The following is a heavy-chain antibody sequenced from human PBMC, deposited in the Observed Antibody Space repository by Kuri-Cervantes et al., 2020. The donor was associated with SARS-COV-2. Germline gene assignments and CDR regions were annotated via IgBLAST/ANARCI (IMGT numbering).Heavy chain of an antibody. D-gene: IGHD3-16*01. V-gene: IGHV3-7*01. CDR3: AREGAAPNDAFDI. Sequence: GGSLRLSCAASGFTFSSYAMHWVRQAPGKGLEWVANIKEDGSEKHYVDSVKGRFTISRDNAKNSLYLQMNSLRAEDTAVYYCAREGAAPNDAFDIWGQGTMVTVSS. CDR1: GFTFSSYA. CDR2: IKEDGSEK. J-gene: IGHJ3*02.